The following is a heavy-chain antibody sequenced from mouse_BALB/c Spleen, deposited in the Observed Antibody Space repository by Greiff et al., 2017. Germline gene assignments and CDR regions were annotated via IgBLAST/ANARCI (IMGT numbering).Heavy chain of an antibody. CDR1: GDSITSGY. CDR2: ISYSGST. D-gene: IGHD1-1*01. Sequence: EVKLVESGPSLVKPSQTLSLTCSVTGDSITSGYWNWIRKFPGNKLEYMGYISYSGSTYYNPSLKSRISITRDTSKNQYYLQLNSVTTEDTATYYCARKGYYGSRWYFDVWGAGTTVTVSS. J-gene: IGHJ1*01. CDR3: ARKGYYGSRWYFDV. V-gene: IGHV3-8*02.